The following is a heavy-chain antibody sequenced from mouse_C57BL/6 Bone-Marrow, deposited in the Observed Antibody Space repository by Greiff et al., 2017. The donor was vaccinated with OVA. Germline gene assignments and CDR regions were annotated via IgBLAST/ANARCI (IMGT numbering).Heavy chain of an antibody. CDR3: ARDPYGTEGFAY. D-gene: IGHD1-1*01. Sequence: QVQLQQSGAELARPGASVKLSCKASGYTFTSYWMHWVKQRPGQGLEWIGNINPSNGGTNYNEKFKSKATLTVDKSSSTAYMQLSSLTSEDSAVYYCARDPYGTEGFAYWGQGTLVTVSA. CDR1: GYTFTSYW. J-gene: IGHJ3*01. CDR2: INPSNGGT. V-gene: IGHV1-53*01.